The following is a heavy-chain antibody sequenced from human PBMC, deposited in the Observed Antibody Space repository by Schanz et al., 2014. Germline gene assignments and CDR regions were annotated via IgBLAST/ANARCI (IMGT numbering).Heavy chain of an antibody. CDR2: IWNNGVTK. CDR3: ARPRFDYGEVDY. CDR1: GFSLNTYG. D-gene: IGHD4-17*01. J-gene: IGHJ4*02. Sequence: QAQLMESGGGVVQPGTSLILSCSVSGFSLNTYGIHWFRQPAGKGLEWVAVIWNNGVTKYYADSVRGRFTISRDRFQNTLYLRRSSLRAEYTAVYYCARPRFDYGEVDYWGQGTLVTVSS. V-gene: IGHV3-33*01.